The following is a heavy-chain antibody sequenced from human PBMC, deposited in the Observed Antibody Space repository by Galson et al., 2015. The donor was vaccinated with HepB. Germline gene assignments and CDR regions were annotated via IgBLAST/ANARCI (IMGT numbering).Heavy chain of an antibody. Sequence: SLRLSCAASGFTFDDYAMHWVRQAPGKGLEWVSGISWNSGSIGYADSVKGRFTISRDNAKNSLYLQMNSLRAEDTALYYCAKDEEDGYQKSGTFDIWGQGTMVTVSS. CDR3: AKDEEDGYQKSGTFDI. CDR2: ISWNSGSI. D-gene: IGHD5-24*01. CDR1: GFTFDDYA. J-gene: IGHJ3*02. V-gene: IGHV3-9*01.